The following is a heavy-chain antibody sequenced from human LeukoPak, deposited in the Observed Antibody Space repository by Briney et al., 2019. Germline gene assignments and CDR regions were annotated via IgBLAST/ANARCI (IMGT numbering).Heavy chain of an antibody. Sequence: PSETLSLTCTVSGGSISNYYWSWIRHPPGKGLEWIGYIYYSGSTNYNPSLKSRVTLSIDTSKNQFSLKLNSVTPADTAVYYCASSAGGHFDYWGQETLVTVSS. D-gene: IGHD2-8*02. CDR1: GGSISNYY. CDR2: IYYSGST. CDR3: ASSAGGHFDY. J-gene: IGHJ4*02. V-gene: IGHV4-59*01.